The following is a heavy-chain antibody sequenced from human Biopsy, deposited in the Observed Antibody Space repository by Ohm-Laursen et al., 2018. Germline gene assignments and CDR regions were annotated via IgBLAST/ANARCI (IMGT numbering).Heavy chain of an antibody. CDR2: ISSSGNST. Sequence: SLRLSCAASGFTVYNNYMTWVPQAPGKGLEWVSGISSSGNSTYYAGSVKGRFTISRDNSKNTLYLQLNSLRVDDTAVYYCAKDRRTMRIWYFDLWGRGTLVTVSS. CDR1: GFTVYNNY. D-gene: IGHD4/OR15-4a*01. CDR3: AKDRRTMRIWYFDL. V-gene: IGHV3-23*01. J-gene: IGHJ2*01.